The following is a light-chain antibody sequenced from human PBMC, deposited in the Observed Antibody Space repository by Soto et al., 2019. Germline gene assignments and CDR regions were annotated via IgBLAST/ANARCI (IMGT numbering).Light chain of an antibody. CDR2: DVS. V-gene: IGLV2-14*01. J-gene: IGLJ2*01. CDR1: SSDVGAYNY. Sequence: QSALTQPASVSGSPGQSITISCTGTSSDVGAYNYVSWYQQHPGKAPKLMIYDVSNRPSGVSNRFSGSKSGNTASLTISGLQAEDEADYYCSSYTSGSTPVFGGGTKLTVL. CDR3: SSYTSGSTPV.